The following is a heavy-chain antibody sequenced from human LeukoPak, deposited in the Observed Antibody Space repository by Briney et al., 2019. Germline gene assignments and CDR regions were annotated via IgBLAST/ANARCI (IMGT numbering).Heavy chain of an antibody. D-gene: IGHD2/OR15-2a*01. Sequence: GGSLRLSCAASGFTFSSYWMHWVRQAPGKGLVRVSRIIGDGTSTTYADSVRGRFTISRDNAKNTLYLQMNSLRAEDTAVYYCATIYLSSGLWGQGTLVTVSS. CDR2: IIGDGTST. CDR1: GFTFSSYW. V-gene: IGHV3-74*01. CDR3: ATIYLSSGL. J-gene: IGHJ4*02.